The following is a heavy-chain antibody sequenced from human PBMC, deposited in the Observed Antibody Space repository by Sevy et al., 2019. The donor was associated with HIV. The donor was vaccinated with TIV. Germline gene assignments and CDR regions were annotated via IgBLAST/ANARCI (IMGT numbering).Heavy chain of an antibody. CDR2: ISSSGSTI. Sequence: GPLRLSCAASGFTFSDYYMSWIRQAPGKGLEWVSYISSSGSTIYYADSVKGRFTISRDNAKNSLYLQMNSLRAEDTAVYYCARGGEYSSSWYLGGFYYYYYMDVWGKGTTVTVSS. J-gene: IGHJ6*03. D-gene: IGHD6-13*01. CDR3: ARGGEYSSSWYLGGFYYYYYMDV. V-gene: IGHV3-11*04. CDR1: GFTFSDYY.